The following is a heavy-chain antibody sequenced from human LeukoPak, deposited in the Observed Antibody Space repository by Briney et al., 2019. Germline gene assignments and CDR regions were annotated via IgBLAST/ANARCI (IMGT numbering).Heavy chain of an antibody. Sequence: GSLRLSCLGSGFTFHDYGMSWVRQAPGKGLEWVSGLNWNGGSTGYADSVKGRFTISRDNAKNSLYLQMNSLRAEDTAFYYCARGSIAIYYYGSRGYFDYWGHGTLVTVSS. J-gene: IGHJ5*01. CDR3: ARGSIAIYYYGSRGYFDY. V-gene: IGHV3-20*04. CDR2: LNWNGGST. CDR1: GFTFHDYG. D-gene: IGHD3-22*01.